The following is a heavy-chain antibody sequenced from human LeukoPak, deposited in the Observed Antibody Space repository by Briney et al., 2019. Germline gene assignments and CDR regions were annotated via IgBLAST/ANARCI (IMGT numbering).Heavy chain of an antibody. CDR3: ARSTVITPSYFDY. D-gene: IGHD4-11*01. J-gene: IGHJ4*02. CDR1: GGYISSGGYY. V-gene: IGHV4-31*03. Sequence: SETLSLTCTVSGGYISSGGYYWSWIRQHPGKGLEWIGYIYYSGSTYYNPSLKGRVTISVDTSKNQFSLKLSSVTAADTAVYYCARSTVITPSYFDYWGQGTLVTVSS. CDR2: IYYSGST.